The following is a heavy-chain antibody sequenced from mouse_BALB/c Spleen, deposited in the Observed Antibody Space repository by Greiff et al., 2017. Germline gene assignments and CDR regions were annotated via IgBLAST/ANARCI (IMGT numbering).Heavy chain of an antibody. J-gene: IGHJ3*01. CDR1: GFTFSSCT. V-gene: IGHV5-12-2*01. D-gene: IGHD1-1*01. CDR2: ISNGGGST. CDR3: ARGAYGSPWFAY. Sequence: EVKLVESGGGLVQPGGSLKLSCAASGFTFSSCTMSWVRQTPEKRLEWVAYISNGGGSTYYPDTVKGRFTISRDNAKNTLYLQMSSLKSEDTAMYYCARGAYGSPWFAYWGQGTLVTVSA.